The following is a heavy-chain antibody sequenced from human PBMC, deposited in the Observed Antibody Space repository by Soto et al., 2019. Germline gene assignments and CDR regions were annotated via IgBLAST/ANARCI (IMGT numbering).Heavy chain of an antibody. Sequence: GESLKISCKGSGYSFAGYWITWVRQKPGKGLEWMGRIDPSDSQTYYSPSYRGHVTISVTKSITTVFLQWSSLRASDTAMYYCARQIYDSDTGPNFQYYFDSWGQGTPVTVS. CDR3: ARQIYDSDTGPNFQYYFDS. CDR1: GYSFAGYW. D-gene: IGHD3-22*01. J-gene: IGHJ4*02. CDR2: IDPSDSQT. V-gene: IGHV5-10-1*01.